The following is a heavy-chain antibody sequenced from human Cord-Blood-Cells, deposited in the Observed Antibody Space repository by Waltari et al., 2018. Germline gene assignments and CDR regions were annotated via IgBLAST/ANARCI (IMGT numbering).Heavy chain of an antibody. V-gene: IGHV3-15*01. CDR2: IKSKTDGGTI. D-gene: IGHD5-18*01. CDR3: TSSEKPTARFDY. CDR1: GLTFINPW. J-gene: IGHJ4*02. Sequence: EVQLVESGRCLVKPGGSLRFSRVDSGLTFINPWRAWVRQAPGKGLEWMGRIKSKTDGGTIDYAAPVKGRFTISRDDSKNTLYLQMNSLKTEDTAVYYCTSSEKPTARFDYWGQGTLVTVSS.